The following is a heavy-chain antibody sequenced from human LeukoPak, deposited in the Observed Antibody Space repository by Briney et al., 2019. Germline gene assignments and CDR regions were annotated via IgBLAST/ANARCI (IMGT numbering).Heavy chain of an antibody. Sequence: GGSLRLSCAASGFTVSSNYMSWVRQAPGKGLEWVSVIYSGGSTYYADSVKGGFTISRDNSKNTLYLQMNSLRAEDTAVYYCARDRVGARGDAFDIWGQGTMVTVSS. CDR3: ARDRVGARGDAFDI. V-gene: IGHV3-66*01. D-gene: IGHD1-26*01. CDR1: GFTVSSNY. J-gene: IGHJ3*02. CDR2: IYSGGST.